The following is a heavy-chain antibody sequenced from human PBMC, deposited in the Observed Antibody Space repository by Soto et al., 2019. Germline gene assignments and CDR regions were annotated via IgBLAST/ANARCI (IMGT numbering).Heavy chain of an antibody. V-gene: IGHV1-69*05. CDR3: ARVSYYYDSSGYQPKYYYYGMDV. CDR1: GGTFSSYA. Sequence: ASVKVSCKASGGTFSSYAISWVRQAPGQGLELMGGIIPIFGTANYAQKFQGRVTMTRDTSISTAYMELSRLRSDDTAVYYCARVSYYYDSSGYQPKYYYYGMDVWGQGTTVTVSS. CDR2: IIPIFGTA. D-gene: IGHD3-22*01. J-gene: IGHJ6*02.